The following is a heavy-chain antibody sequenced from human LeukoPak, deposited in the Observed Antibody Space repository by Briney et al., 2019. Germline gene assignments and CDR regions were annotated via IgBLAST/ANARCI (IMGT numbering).Heavy chain of an antibody. CDR3: ARVRLGELLAAIDY. J-gene: IGHJ4*02. D-gene: IGHD3-10*01. CDR1: EFDFSSHA. Sequence: KCWGVLRLSCAASEFDFSSHAMNWVRQAPGKGLEWVSSISSSSSYIYYADSVKGRFTISRDNAKNSLYLQMNSLRAEDAAVYYCARVRLGELLAAIDYWGQGTLVTVSS. V-gene: IGHV3-21*01. CDR2: ISSSSSYI.